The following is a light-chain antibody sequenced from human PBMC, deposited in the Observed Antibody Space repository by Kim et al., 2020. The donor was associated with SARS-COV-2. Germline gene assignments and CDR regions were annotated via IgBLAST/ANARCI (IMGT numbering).Light chain of an antibody. V-gene: IGKV2-40*01. Sequence: ASISCRSSQTLLHSDNGNTYLDWYLQKPGQYPQLLIHTLLFRASGVPDRCSASGSRTDFTLHISSVEAEDVGLYYCMQRLEFPITFGGGTKVDIK. CDR1: QTLLHSDNGNTY. J-gene: IGKJ4*01. CDR3: MQRLEFPIT. CDR2: TLL.